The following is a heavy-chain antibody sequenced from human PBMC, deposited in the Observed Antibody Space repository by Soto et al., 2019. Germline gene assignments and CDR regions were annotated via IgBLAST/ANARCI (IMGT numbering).Heavy chain of an antibody. CDR3: AREGGSSGYYRDY. D-gene: IGHD3-22*01. CDR1: GGSISSGGYY. V-gene: IGHV4-31*03. CDR2: IYYSGST. Sequence: SETLSLTCTVSGGSISSGGYYWSWIRQHPGKGLEWIGYIYYSGSTYYNPSLKSRVTISVDTSKNQFSLKLSSVTAADTAVYYCAREGGSSGYYRDYWGQGTLVTVSS. J-gene: IGHJ4*02.